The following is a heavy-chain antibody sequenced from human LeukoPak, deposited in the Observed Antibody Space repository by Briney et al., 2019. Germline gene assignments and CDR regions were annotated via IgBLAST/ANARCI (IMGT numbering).Heavy chain of an antibody. Sequence: ASVKVSCKASGGTFSSYAISWVRQAPGQGLEWMGGIIPIFGTANYTQKFQGRVTITADESTSTAYMELSSLRSEDTAVYYCASSSSIHIYGMDVWGKGTTVTVSS. CDR2: IIPIFGTA. CDR1: GGTFSSYA. D-gene: IGHD2-2*01. CDR3: ASSSSIHIYGMDV. J-gene: IGHJ6*04. V-gene: IGHV1-69*13.